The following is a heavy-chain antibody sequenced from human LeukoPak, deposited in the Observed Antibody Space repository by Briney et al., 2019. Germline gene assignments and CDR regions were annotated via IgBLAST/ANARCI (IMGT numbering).Heavy chain of an antibody. CDR1: GYSISSSNW. V-gene: IGHV4-28*05. CDR2: IYYSGSI. D-gene: IGHD2-15*01. J-gene: IGHJ5*02. Sequence: SETLSLTCAVSGYSISSSNWWGWIRRPPGKGLAWIGYIYYSGSIYYNPSLKSRVTMSVDTSKNQFSLKLISVTAVDTAVYYCARNRGAVAAKGDWFDPWGQGTLVTVSS. CDR3: ARNRGAVAAKGDWFDP.